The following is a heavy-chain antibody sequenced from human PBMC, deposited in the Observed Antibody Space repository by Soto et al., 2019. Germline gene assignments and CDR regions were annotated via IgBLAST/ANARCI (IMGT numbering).Heavy chain of an antibody. J-gene: IGHJ5*02. CDR3: AGSSWHNWFDP. D-gene: IGHD6-13*01. Sequence: SETLSLTCTVSGGSISSSSYYWGWIRQPPGKGLEWIGSIYYSGSTYYNPSLKSRVTISVDTSKNQFSLKLSSVTAADTAVYYCAGSSWHNWFDPWGQGTLVTVSS. V-gene: IGHV4-39*01. CDR1: GGSISSSSYY. CDR2: IYYSGST.